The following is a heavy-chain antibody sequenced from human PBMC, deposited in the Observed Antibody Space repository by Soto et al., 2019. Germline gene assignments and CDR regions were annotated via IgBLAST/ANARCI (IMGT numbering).Heavy chain of an antibody. CDR1: GGSISSYY. Sequence: SETLSLTCTVSGGSISSYYWSWIRQPPGKGLEWIGYIYYSGSTNYNPSLKSRVTISVDTSKNQFSLKLSSVTAADTAVYYCARGGETGESHYDYIWGSYPANWFDPWGQGTLVTVSS. V-gene: IGHV4-59*01. D-gene: IGHD3-16*02. J-gene: IGHJ5*02. CDR3: ARGGETGESHYDYIWGSYPANWFDP. CDR2: IYYSGST.